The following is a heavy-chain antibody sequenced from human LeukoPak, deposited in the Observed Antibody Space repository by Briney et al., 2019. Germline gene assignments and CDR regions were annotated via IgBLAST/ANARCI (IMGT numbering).Heavy chain of an antibody. Sequence: GGPLRLSCAASGFTFSSYSMNWVRQAPGKGLEWVANIKQDGSEKYYVDSVKGRFTISKDNAKNSLYLQMNSLRAEDTAVYYCARALQYRYYYYYGMDVWGQGTTVTVSS. V-gene: IGHV3-7*01. CDR2: IKQDGSEK. D-gene: IGHD4-11*01. CDR1: GFTFSSYS. J-gene: IGHJ6*02. CDR3: ARALQYRYYYYYGMDV.